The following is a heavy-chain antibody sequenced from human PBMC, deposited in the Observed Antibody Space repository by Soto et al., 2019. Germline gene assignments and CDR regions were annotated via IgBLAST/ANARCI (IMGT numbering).Heavy chain of an antibody. CDR2: IFSNDEK. V-gene: IGHV2-26*01. CDR3: ARILTIPGPYYYGMDV. Sequence: GSGPTLVNPTETLTLTCTVSGFSLSNARMGVSWIRQPPGKALEWLAHIFSNDEKSYSTSLKSGLTISNDTSKSQVVLTMTNMDPVDTATYYCARILTIPGPYYYGMDVWGQGTTVTVSS. D-gene: IGHD3-3*01. CDR1: GFSLSNARMG. J-gene: IGHJ6*02.